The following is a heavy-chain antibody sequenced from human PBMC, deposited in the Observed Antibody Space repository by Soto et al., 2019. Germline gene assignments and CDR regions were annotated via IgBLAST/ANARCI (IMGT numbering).Heavy chain of an antibody. Sequence: ASVKVSCKASGYTFTSYGISWVRQAPGQGLEWMGWISAYNGNTNYAQKLQGRVTMTTDTSTSTASMELSRLRSDDTAVYYCARAEAPEVLRYYDWPRQQNWYDPWSQGTLVTVSS. CDR2: ISAYNGNT. CDR1: GYTFTSYG. V-gene: IGHV1-18*01. CDR3: ARAEAPEVLRYYDWPRQQNWYDP. J-gene: IGHJ5*02. D-gene: IGHD3-9*01.